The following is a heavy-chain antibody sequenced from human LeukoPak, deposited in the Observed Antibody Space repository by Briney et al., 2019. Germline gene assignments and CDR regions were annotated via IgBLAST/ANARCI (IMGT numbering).Heavy chain of an antibody. CDR3: ARDLYKDIVPSNAFGY. Sequence: GGSLRHSCAASGFTFSDYYMSWIRQAPGKGLEWVSYISSSGSTIYYADSVKGRFTISRDNAKNSLYLQMNSLRAEDTAVYYCARDLYKDIVPSNAFGYWGQGTLVTVSS. J-gene: IGHJ4*02. V-gene: IGHV3-11*01. CDR1: GFTFSDYY. CDR2: ISSSGSTI. D-gene: IGHD2-8*01.